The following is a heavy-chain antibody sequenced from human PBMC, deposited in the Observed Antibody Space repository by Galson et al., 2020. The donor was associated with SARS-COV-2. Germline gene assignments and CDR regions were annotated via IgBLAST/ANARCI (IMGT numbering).Heavy chain of an antibody. J-gene: IGHJ4*02. Sequence: KTSETLSLTCTVSGGSISTYYWSWIRQPPGKGLEWIGYIYYSGSTNYNPSLKSRVTISVDTSKNQFSLKLSSVTAADTAVYYCARARRQQLVQGLDYWGQGTLVTVSS. CDR2: IYYSGST. CDR3: ARARRQQLVQGLDY. V-gene: IGHV4-59*01. D-gene: IGHD6-13*01. CDR1: GGSISTYY.